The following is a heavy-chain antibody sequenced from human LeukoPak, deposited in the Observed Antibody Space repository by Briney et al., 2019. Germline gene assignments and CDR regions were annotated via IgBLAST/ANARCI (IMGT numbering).Heavy chain of an antibody. CDR3: ARDYADGSGSYYYYFDY. J-gene: IGHJ4*02. CDR1: GFTFRTYA. D-gene: IGHD3-10*01. Sequence: PGGSLRLSCAASGFTFRTYAMSWVRQAPGKGLEWVSVIYSGGSTYYADSVKGRFTISRDNSKNTLYLQMNSLRAEDTAVYYCARDYADGSGSYYYYFDYWGQGTLVTVSS. V-gene: IGHV3-53*01. CDR2: IYSGGST.